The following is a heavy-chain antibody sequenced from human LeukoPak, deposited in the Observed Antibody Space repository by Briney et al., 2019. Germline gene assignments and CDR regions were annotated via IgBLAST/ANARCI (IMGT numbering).Heavy chain of an antibody. J-gene: IGHJ6*02. CDR1: GYSFTNYW. V-gene: IGHV5-10-1*01. D-gene: IGHD4-17*01. Sequence: GESLKISCQGSGYSFTNYWISWVRQMPGKGLEWMGRIDPSDSYINYSPSFQGHVTISADKSISTAYLQWSSLKASDTAIYYCARVRVTTSLYYYYGFDVWGQGTTVTVSS. CDR2: IDPSDSYI. CDR3: ARVRVTTSLYYYYGFDV.